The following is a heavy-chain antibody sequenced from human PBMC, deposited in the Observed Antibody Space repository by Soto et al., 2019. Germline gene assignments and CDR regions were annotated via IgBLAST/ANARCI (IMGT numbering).Heavy chain of an antibody. CDR3: ASICSGKWGADYQDGMDI. CDR1: GFTFSSYA. CDR2: ISGSGGST. J-gene: IGHJ6*02. Sequence: PGGSLRLSCAASGFTFSSYAMSWVRQAPGKGLEWVSAISGSGGSTYYADSVKGRFTISRDNSKNTLYLQMNSLRAEDTAVYYCASICSGKWGADYQDGMDIWGQGTTVTVSS. V-gene: IGHV3-23*01. D-gene: IGHD3-10*02.